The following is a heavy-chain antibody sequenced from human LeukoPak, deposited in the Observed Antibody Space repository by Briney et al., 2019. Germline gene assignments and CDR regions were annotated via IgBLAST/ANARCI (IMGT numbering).Heavy chain of an antibody. CDR1: GFTFSSYS. CDR2: ISSSSSYI. Sequence: GGSLRLSCAASGFTFSSYSMNWVRQAPGKGLEWVSSISSSSSYIYYADSVKGRFTISRDNAKNSLYLQMNSLRAEDTAVYYCARDPVPLITMIVGYFQHWGQGTLVTVSS. D-gene: IGHD3-22*01. V-gene: IGHV3-21*01. J-gene: IGHJ1*01. CDR3: ARDPVPLITMIVGYFQH.